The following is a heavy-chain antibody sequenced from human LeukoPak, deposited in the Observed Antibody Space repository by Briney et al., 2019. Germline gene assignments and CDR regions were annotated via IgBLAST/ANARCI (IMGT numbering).Heavy chain of an antibody. D-gene: IGHD3-10*01. CDR3: AKDQEDYYGSGTITGY. CDR2: IRYDGSNK. J-gene: IGHJ4*02. V-gene: IGHV3-30*02. CDR1: GFTFSSYG. Sequence: PGGSLRLPCAASGFTFSSYGMHWVRQAPGKGLEWVAFIRYDGSNKYYADSVKGRFTISRDNSKNTLYLQMNSLRAEDTAVYYCAKDQEDYYGSGTITGYWGQGTLVTVSS.